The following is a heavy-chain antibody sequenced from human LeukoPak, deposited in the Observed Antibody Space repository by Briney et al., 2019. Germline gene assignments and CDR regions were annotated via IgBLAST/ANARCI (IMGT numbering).Heavy chain of an antibody. J-gene: IGHJ6*02. V-gene: IGHV3-21*01. CDR2: ISSSSSYI. CDR3: ARMPYCSSTSSYWRPGEGHYYYYYGMDV. CDR1: GFTFSSYS. Sequence: GGSLRLSCAASGFTFSSYSMNWVRQAPGKGLEWVSSISSSSSYIYYADSVKGRFTISRDKHKTSLYLQMNSLRAKATDVYYCARMPYCSSTSSYWRPGEGHYYYYYGMDVWGQGTTVTVSS. D-gene: IGHD2-2*01.